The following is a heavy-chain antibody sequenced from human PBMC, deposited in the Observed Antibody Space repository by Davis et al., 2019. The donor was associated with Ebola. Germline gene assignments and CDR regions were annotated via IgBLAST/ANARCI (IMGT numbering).Heavy chain of an antibody. CDR2: TNSDGSIT. CDR3: AKRSLDGYIDY. J-gene: IGHJ4*02. Sequence: GESLKISCAASGFTFSSNWMHWVRQAPGKGLVWVSRTNSDGSITSYADSVKGRITISRDNAKNTLYLQMNSLRVEDTAVYYCAKRSLDGYIDYWGQGTLVTVSS. V-gene: IGHV3-74*01. D-gene: IGHD5-24*01. CDR1: GFTFSSNW.